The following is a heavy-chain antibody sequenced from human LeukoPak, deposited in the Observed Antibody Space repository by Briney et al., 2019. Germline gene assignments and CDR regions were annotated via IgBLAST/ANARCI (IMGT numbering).Heavy chain of an antibody. V-gene: IGHV1-3*04. Sequence: GASVKVSCKASGYTFTSYAMHWVRQAPGQRLGWMGWINTGNGSTKYSQKFQGRLTITRDTSASTAYMELSSLRSEDTAVYYCARDLGYCSGGSCSFYYYYGMDVWGQGTTVTVSS. CDR3: ARDLGYCSGGSCSFYYYYGMDV. CDR2: INTGNGST. J-gene: IGHJ6*02. CDR1: GYTFTSYA. D-gene: IGHD2-15*01.